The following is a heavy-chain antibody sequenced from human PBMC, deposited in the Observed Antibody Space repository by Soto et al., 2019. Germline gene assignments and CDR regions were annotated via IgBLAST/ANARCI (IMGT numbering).Heavy chain of an antibody. CDR2: IYYGGTT. Sequence: SETLSLTCAVSGGSISSRTYYWGWIRQPPGKRLEWIGTIYYGGTTYYNPSLKSRVTISVDTSKNQFSLNLSSATAADSAVYYCARQAGTYSYSYMDVWGKGTTVTVSS. D-gene: IGHD1-1*01. CDR3: ARQAGTYSYSYMDV. V-gene: IGHV4-39*01. J-gene: IGHJ6*03. CDR1: GGSISSRTYY.